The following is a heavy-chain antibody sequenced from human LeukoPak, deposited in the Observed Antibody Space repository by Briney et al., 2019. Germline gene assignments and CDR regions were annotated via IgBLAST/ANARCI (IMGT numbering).Heavy chain of an antibody. J-gene: IGHJ6*02. CDR1: GYTFTSYY. CDR3: ARESPHPADYDFWSGYYYYYYGMDV. Sequence: EASVKVSCKTSGYTFTSYYIHWVRQAPGQGLEWMGWISAYNGNTNYAQKLQGRVTMTTDTSTSTAYMELRSLRSDDTAVYYCARESPHPADYDFWSGYYYYYYGMDVWGQGTTVTVSS. D-gene: IGHD3-3*01. V-gene: IGHV1-18*04. CDR2: ISAYNGNT.